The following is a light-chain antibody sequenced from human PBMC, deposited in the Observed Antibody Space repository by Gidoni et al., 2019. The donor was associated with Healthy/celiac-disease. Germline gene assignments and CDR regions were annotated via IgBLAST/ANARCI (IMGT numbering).Light chain of an antibody. V-gene: IGKV1-5*03. Sequence: DIQMTQSPSTLSASVGDRVTITCRASQSISSWLAWYQQKPGKAPKLLIYKASSLESGVPSRFSGSGSGTEFTLTISSLQPDDFATYYCQQSATFGQGTKVKIK. CDR2: KAS. J-gene: IGKJ1*01. CDR3: QQSAT. CDR1: QSISSW.